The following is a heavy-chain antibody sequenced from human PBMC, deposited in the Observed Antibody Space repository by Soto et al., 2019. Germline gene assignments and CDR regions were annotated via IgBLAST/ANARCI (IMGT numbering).Heavy chain of an antibody. D-gene: IGHD3-10*01. CDR2: IYYSGST. Sequence: TSETLSLTCTVSGGSISSYYWSWIRQPPGKGLEWIGYIYYSGSTYYNPSLKSRVTISVDTSKNQFSLKLSSVTAADTAVYYCARDWRYGSGSYYAYYGMDVWGRGTTVTVSS. CDR1: GGSISSYY. V-gene: IGHV4-30-4*01. J-gene: IGHJ6*02. CDR3: ARDWRYGSGSYYAYYGMDV.